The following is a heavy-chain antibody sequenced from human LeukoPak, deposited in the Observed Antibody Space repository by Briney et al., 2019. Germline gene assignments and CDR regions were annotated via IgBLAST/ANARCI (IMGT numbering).Heavy chain of an antibody. D-gene: IGHD3-16*01. V-gene: IGHV5-51*01. J-gene: IGHJ3*02. CDR3: ARHDITVFNQDI. CDR1: GYPFATYW. Sequence: GGALEISCTGSGYPFATYWIGWERQTPAKGLEGMGIIYPGDSETRYSPSFRGQVTISADKSISTAYLQWSSLKASDTAMYYCARHDITVFNQDIWGQGTMVIVSS. CDR2: IYPGDSET.